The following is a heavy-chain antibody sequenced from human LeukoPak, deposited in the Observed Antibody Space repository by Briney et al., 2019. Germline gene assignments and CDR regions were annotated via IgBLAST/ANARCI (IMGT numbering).Heavy chain of an antibody. Sequence: ASVKVSCKASGYTFTGYYMHWVRQAPGQGLEWMGWINPSGGSTSYAQKFQGRVTMTRDMSTSTVYMELSSLRSEDTAVYYCARDPRDGYNTLEYWGQGTLVTVSS. CDR3: ARDPRDGYNTLEY. J-gene: IGHJ4*02. V-gene: IGHV1-46*01. CDR1: GYTFTGYY. CDR2: INPSGGST. D-gene: IGHD5-24*01.